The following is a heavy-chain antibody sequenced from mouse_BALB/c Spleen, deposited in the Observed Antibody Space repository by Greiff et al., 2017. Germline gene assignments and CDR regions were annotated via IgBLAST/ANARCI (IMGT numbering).Heavy chain of an antibody. CDR1: GYSFTGYT. CDR2: INPYNGGT. Sequence: DVKLQESGPELVKPGASMKISCKASGYSFTGYTMNWVKQSHGKNLEWIGLINPYNGGTSYNQKFKGKATLTVDKSSSTAYMELLSLTSEDSAVYYCARYGYYVYYAMDYWGQGTSVTVSS. J-gene: IGHJ4*01. D-gene: IGHD2-3*01. V-gene: IGHV1-18*01. CDR3: ARYGYYVYYAMDY.